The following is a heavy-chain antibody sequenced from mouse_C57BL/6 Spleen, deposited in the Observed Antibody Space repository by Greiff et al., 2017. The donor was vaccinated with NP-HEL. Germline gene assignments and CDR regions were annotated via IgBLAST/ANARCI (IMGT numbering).Heavy chain of an antibody. D-gene: IGHD1-1*01. J-gene: IGHJ1*03. CDR1: GYTFTDYE. V-gene: IGHV1-15*01. CDR3: TRVTVVAPNWYCDG. CDR2: VDPETGGT. Sequence: QVQLQQSGAELVRPGASVTLSCKASGYTFTDYEMHWVKQTPVHGLEWIGAVDPETGGTAYNQKFKGKAILTADKSSSTAYMELRSLTSEDSAVYYCTRVTVVAPNWYCDGWGTGTTVTVSS.